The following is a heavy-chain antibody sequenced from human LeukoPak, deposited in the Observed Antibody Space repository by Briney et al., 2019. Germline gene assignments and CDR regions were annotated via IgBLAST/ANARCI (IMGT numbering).Heavy chain of an antibody. Sequence: PGGSLRLSCAASGFTFSSYSMNWVRQAPGKGLEWVSSISSSSSYIYYADSVKGRFTISRDNAKNSLYLQMNSLRAEDTAVYYCARDKPGIAAAGMDVWGKGTTVTVSS. J-gene: IGHJ6*03. CDR2: ISSSSSYI. CDR3: ARDKPGIAAAGMDV. V-gene: IGHV3-21*01. CDR1: GFTFSSYS. D-gene: IGHD6-13*01.